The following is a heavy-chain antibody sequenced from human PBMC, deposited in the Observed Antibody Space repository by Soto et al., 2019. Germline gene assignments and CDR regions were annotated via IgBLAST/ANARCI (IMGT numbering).Heavy chain of an antibody. V-gene: IGHV3-48*03. Sequence: GGSLRLSCAGYGFTFSSYEMNWVRQAPGRGLEWVSFISGSGTTTYYADSVRGRFTISRDNTKNSLYLQMNSLSAEDTGVYYCTRVLYGTSWGQGTLVTVSS. D-gene: IGHD2-2*02. J-gene: IGHJ5*02. CDR2: ISGSGTTT. CDR3: TRVLYGTS. CDR1: GFTFSSYE.